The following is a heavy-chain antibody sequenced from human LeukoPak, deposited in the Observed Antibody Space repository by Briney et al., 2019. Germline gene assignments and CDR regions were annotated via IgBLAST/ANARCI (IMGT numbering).Heavy chain of an antibody. CDR3: ARVKVRGYDSSGNYASYYYYMDV. D-gene: IGHD3-22*01. V-gene: IGHV1-18*01. CDR1: GYTLTNYG. J-gene: IGHJ6*03. Sequence: ASVKVSCKASGYTLTNYGISWVRQVPGQGLEWMGWISANNGNTNYEQKFQGRVTMTTDTSTTRAYMELRSLRSDDTAIYFCARVKVRGYDSSGNYASYYYYMDVWGKGTTVTISS. CDR2: ISANNGNT.